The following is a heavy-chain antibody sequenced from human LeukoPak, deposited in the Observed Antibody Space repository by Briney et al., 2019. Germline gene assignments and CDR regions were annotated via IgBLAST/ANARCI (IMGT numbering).Heavy chain of an antibody. J-gene: IGHJ4*02. D-gene: IGHD4-17*01. CDR1: GFTFSGSA. CDR3: ARDLGRGGDEAFDY. Sequence: GGSLRLSCAASGFTFSGSAMHWVRQASGKGLEWVGRIRSKANSYATAYAASVKGRFTISRDDSKNTAYLQMNSLRAEDTAVYYCARDLGRGGDEAFDYWGQGTLVTVSS. V-gene: IGHV3-73*01. CDR2: IRSKANSYAT.